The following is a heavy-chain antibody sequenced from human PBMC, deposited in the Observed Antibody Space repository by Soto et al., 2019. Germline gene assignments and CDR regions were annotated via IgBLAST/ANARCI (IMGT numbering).Heavy chain of an antibody. J-gene: IGHJ4*02. CDR2: IIPIFGTA. Sequence: QVQLVQSGAEVMKAGSSVKVSCKASGGTFSSYAISWVRQAPGQGLGWMGGIIPIFGTANYAQKFQGRVTITADESTSTAYMELSSLRSEDTAVYYCARSRPYYDILTGPADYWGQGTLVTVSS. CDR1: GGTFSSYA. D-gene: IGHD3-9*01. CDR3: ARSRPYYDILTGPADY. V-gene: IGHV1-69*12.